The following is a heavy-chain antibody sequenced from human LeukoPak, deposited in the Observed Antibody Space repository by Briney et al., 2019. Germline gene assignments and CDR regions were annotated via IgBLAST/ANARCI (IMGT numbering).Heavy chain of an antibody. CDR1: GGSITNYY. V-gene: IGHV4-59*01. J-gene: IGHJ4*02. CDR2: IYHTGST. D-gene: IGHD2-15*01. CDR3: ARGPTRCYFDY. Sequence: SETLSLTCTVSGGSITNYYWSWVRQPPGQGLEWIAYIYHTGSTNYNPSLKSRVTISIDTSKNQFSLNLSSVTAADTAIYYCARGPTRCYFDYWGQGTLVTVSS.